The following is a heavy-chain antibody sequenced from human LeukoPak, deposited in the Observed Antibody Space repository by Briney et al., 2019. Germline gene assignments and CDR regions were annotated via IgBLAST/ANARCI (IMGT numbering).Heavy chain of an antibody. CDR1: GGSISSANFY. V-gene: IGHV4-61*09. CDR2: IFTTGTT. Sequence: SETLSLTCTVSGGSISSANFYWSWLRQPAGKGLESIGHIFTTGTTHYHPSFQGRVTVSLDTSKNQFSLKLNSVTAADTAVYYCAREWDLGAARRTREAFDIWGQGTMVTVSS. D-gene: IGHD1-26*01. CDR3: AREWDLGAARRTREAFDI. J-gene: IGHJ3*02.